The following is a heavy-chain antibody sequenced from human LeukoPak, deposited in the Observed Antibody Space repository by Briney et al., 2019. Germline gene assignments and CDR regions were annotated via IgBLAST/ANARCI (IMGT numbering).Heavy chain of an antibody. Sequence: PGGSLRLSCAASGFTFSNAWMSWVRQAQGKGQELDGRIKSNSDDGTTDFAAPVKGRFTISRDDSKNTLYLQMNSLRTDDTAVYYCTTQCGGGYERQWLNAFDMWGQGTMVTVSP. J-gene: IGHJ3*02. D-gene: IGHD5-12*01. V-gene: IGHV3-15*01. CDR1: GFTFSNAW. CDR3: TTQCGGGYERQWLNAFDM. CDR2: IKSNSDDGTT.